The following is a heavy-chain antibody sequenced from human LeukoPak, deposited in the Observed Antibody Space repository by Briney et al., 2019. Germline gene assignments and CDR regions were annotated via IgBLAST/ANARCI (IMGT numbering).Heavy chain of an antibody. Sequence: GGSLRLSCSASGFTFNRFYLHWVRQAPGKGLEFASHISSNGATTYYADSVKGRFTISRDNSKNTLCLQMSSLRADDTAVHYCVKDRSVAAPNNDFFDSWGQGALVTVSS. CDR2: ISSNGATT. D-gene: IGHD6-6*01. J-gene: IGHJ4*02. V-gene: IGHV3-64D*06. CDR3: VKDRSVAAPNNDFFDS. CDR1: GFTFNRFY.